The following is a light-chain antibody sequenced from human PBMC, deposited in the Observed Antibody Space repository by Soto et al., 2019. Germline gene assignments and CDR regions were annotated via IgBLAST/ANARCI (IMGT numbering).Light chain of an antibody. CDR2: RAS. CDR1: QSISNW. J-gene: IGKJ1*01. V-gene: IGKV1-5*03. CDR3: QQYKTYWT. Sequence: DIQMTQSPSTLSASVGDRVTITCRASQSISNWLAWYQKKPGKAPKLLIYRASNLESGVSSRFSGSGSGAEFTLTISSLQPDDFGTYYCQQYKTYWTFGQGTKVDIK.